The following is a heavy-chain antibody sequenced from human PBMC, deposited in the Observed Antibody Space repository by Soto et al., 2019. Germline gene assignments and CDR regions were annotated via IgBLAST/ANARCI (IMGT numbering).Heavy chain of an antibody. CDR3: ATDWVWNCSSTSCYSGYYIDV. V-gene: IGHV1-24*01. CDR2: FDPEDGET. CDR1: GYTRTELS. D-gene: IGHD2-2*01. J-gene: IGHJ6*03. Sequence: GASVKVSGKVSGYTRTELSMHWVRKAPGKVLERIGGFDPEDGETIYAQKFQGRVTMTEDTSTDTAYMELSSLRSEDTAVYYCATDWVWNCSSTSCYSGYYIDVWGKGTTVTFSS.